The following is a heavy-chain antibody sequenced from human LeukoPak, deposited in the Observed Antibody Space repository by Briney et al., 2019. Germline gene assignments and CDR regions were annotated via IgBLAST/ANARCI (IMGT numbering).Heavy chain of an antibody. V-gene: IGHV3-74*01. CDR2: INSDGIST. CDR3: ARDGSGARGNAFDI. CDR1: GFPFSGSW. D-gene: IGHD3-10*01. Sequence: GGPLRLSCEASGFPFSGSWMHWVRQAPGKGLLWFPRINSDGISTSYADSVKGRFTISRDNAKNTLYLQMNSLRAEDTAVYYCARDGSGARGNAFDIWGQGTMVTVSS. J-gene: IGHJ3*02.